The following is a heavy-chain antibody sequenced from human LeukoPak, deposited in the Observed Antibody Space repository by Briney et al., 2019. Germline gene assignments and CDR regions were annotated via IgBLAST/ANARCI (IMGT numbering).Heavy chain of an antibody. V-gene: IGHV1-69*13. CDR1: GYTFTSYG. CDR2: IIPIFGTA. CDR3: ARDSIAVAGSFDYYYGMDV. Sequence: GASVKVSCKASGYTFTSYGISWVRQAPGQGLEWMGGIIPIFGTANYAQEFQGRVTITADESTSTAYMELSSLRSEDTAVYYCARDSIAVAGSFDYYYGMDVWGQGTTVTVSS. D-gene: IGHD6-19*01. J-gene: IGHJ6*02.